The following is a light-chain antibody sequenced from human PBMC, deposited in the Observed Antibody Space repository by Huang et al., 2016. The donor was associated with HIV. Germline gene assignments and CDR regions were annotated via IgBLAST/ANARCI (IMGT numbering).Light chain of an antibody. CDR2: AAS. V-gene: IGKV1-27*01. Sequence: DIQMAQSPSSLSASVGDRVTITCRASQDINNYLAWYQQKPGKVPKLRIYAASTLQSGVPSRFSGSGSGTHFTLTISSLQPEDVATYYCQKYNSAPPTFGQGTKVEIK. J-gene: IGKJ1*01. CDR3: QKYNSAPPT. CDR1: QDINNY.